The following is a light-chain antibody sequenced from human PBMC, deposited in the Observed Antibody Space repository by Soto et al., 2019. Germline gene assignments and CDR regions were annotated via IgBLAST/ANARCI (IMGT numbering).Light chain of an antibody. V-gene: IGKV1-12*01. Sequence: DIQMTQSPSTLSASVGDRVTITCRASQGISSWLAWYQQKPGKAPKLLIYAASSLQSGVKSRFSGSGSGTEFTLTIRSMQPDEFATYYCQQANSFPITFGHGTRLEIK. J-gene: IGKJ5*01. CDR3: QQANSFPIT. CDR2: AAS. CDR1: QGISSW.